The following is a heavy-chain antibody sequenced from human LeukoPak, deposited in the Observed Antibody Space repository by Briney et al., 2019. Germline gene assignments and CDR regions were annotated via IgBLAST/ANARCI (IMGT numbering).Heavy chain of an antibody. CDR2: ILASGAT. CDR1: GFTFSKYA. J-gene: IGHJ4*02. V-gene: IGHV3-23*01. D-gene: IGHD2-2*01. Sequence: GGSLRLSCAASGFTFSKYAMNWVRQAPGKGLEWVSAILASGATYYADPVKGRFTISRDNSKNTLYLQMNSLRAEDTAVYYCARRSRAVPYYFDYWGQGTLVTVSS. CDR3: ARRSRAVPYYFDY.